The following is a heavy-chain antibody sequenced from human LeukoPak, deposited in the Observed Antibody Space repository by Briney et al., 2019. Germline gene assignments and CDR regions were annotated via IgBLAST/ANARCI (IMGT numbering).Heavy chain of an antibody. CDR3: ARVRGPTVETMYFDY. CDR1: TFTFSDYS. V-gene: IGHV3-48*02. D-gene: IGHD4-23*01. CDR2: ILTTSRTI. J-gene: IGHJ4*02. Sequence: GGSLRLSCVASTFTFSDYSMIWVRQAPGKGLEWVSYILTTSRTIYYADSVKGRFTISRDNAKNSLYLQMNSLRDDDTAIYYCARVRGPTVETMYFDYWGQGTPVTVPS.